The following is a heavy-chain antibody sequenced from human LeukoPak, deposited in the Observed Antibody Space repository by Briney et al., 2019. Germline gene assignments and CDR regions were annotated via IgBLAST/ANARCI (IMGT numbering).Heavy chain of an antibody. D-gene: IGHD5-18*01. Sequence: PGGSLRLSCAASGFTFSSYAMSWVRQAPGKGLEWVSAISGSGGSTYYADSVKGRFTISTDNSKSTLYLQMNSLRAEDTAVYYCAKDPGGLWLLKTVNYYFDYWGQGTLVTVSS. J-gene: IGHJ4*02. CDR2: ISGSGGST. V-gene: IGHV3-23*01. CDR1: GFTFSSYA. CDR3: AKDPGGLWLLKTVNYYFDY.